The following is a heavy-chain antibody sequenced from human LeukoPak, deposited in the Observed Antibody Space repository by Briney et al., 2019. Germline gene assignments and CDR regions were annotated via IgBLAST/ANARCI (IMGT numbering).Heavy chain of an antibody. CDR1: GGSMSSDY. Sequence: SETLSLTCTVSGGSMSSDYCSWIRQPPGKGLEFIGYIHYSGNTNYNPSLKSRVTMSVDTSKNHFSLKLSSVTTADTAVYYCARTGYGDHFNLWGRGTLVTVSS. D-gene: IGHD4-17*01. CDR2: IHYSGNT. J-gene: IGHJ2*01. V-gene: IGHV4-59*08. CDR3: ARTGYGDHFNL.